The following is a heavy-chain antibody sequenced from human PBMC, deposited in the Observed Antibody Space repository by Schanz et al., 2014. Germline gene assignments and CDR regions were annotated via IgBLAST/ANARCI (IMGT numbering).Heavy chain of an antibody. Sequence: PGGSLRLSCAASGFTFSDYYMSWICQAPGKGLEWVSYVSSSSSYTHYADSVKGRFTISRDNAKNSLYLQMNSLRAEDTAVYYCAKQHIVRGVIYLNWFDSWGQGTLVTVSS. J-gene: IGHJ5*01. D-gene: IGHD3-10*01. CDR2: VSSSSSYT. V-gene: IGHV3-11*06. CDR1: GFTFSDYY. CDR3: AKQHIVRGVIYLNWFDS.